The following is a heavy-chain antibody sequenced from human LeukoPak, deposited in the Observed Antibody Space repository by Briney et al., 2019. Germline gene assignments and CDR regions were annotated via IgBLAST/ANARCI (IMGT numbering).Heavy chain of an antibody. V-gene: IGHV4-59*01. CDR1: GASLSSYY. Sequence: KPSETLSLTCSVSGASLSSYYWDWLRQPPGKGLEWIGYISDTGKTDSNPSLKSRVSISLDTSKKQFSLRLRSLTSADSAVYYCARTDLGFWSGYYTRYYFDYWGQGTLVTVSS. CDR2: ISDTGKT. D-gene: IGHD3-3*01. J-gene: IGHJ4*02. CDR3: ARTDLGFWSGYYTRYYFDY.